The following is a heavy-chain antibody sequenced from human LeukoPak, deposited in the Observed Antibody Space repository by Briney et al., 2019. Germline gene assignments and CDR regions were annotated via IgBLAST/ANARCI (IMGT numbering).Heavy chain of an antibody. Sequence: PSETLSLTYTVSGDSISGYYWSWIRQPPGKGLEWIGYIYYSGSTNYNPSLKSRVTISVDTSKNQFSLSLSSVTAADTAVYYCARDRELGYWGQGTLVTVSS. J-gene: IGHJ4*02. CDR2: IYYSGST. CDR3: ARDRELGY. V-gene: IGHV4-59*01. CDR1: GDSISGYY. D-gene: IGHD3-10*01.